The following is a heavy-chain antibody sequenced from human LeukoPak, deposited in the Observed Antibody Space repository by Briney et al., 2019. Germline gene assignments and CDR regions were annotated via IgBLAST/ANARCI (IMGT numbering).Heavy chain of an antibody. CDR2: ISDIGGST. V-gene: IGHV3-23*01. CDR3: AKDRSGLPRRGLFDY. CDR1: GFIFSCYA. D-gene: IGHD6-25*01. J-gene: IGHJ4*02. Sequence: GGSLRLSCAASGFIFSCYAMNWVRQAPGKGPEWVSGISDIGGSTYYADSVKGRFTISRDNSKNTVYLQMNNLSAEDTAVYYCAKDRSGLPRRGLFDYWGQGTLVTVSS.